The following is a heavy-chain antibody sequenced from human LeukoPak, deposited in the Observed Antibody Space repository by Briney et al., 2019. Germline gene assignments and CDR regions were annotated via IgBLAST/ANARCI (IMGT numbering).Heavy chain of an antibody. D-gene: IGHD6-19*01. Sequence: ASVKVSCKASGYTFTGYYMHWVRQAPGQGLEWMGWINPNSGGTNYAQKFQGRITMTRDTSISTAYMELSRLRSDDTAVYYCARADIAVADSFDYWGQGTLVTVSS. V-gene: IGHV1-2*02. J-gene: IGHJ4*02. CDR1: GYTFTGYY. CDR2: INPNSGGT. CDR3: ARADIAVADSFDY.